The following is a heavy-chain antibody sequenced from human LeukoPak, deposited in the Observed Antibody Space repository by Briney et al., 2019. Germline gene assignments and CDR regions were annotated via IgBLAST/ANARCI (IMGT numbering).Heavy chain of an antibody. Sequence: GESLKISCKTSVFSFTNYWIAWVRQMPGEGLEWMGIIYPGDSDTRYSPSFQGQVTISADKSISTAYLQWSSLKASDTAMYYCARHLAAVGTGPDDSWGQGTLVTVSS. CDR1: VFSFTNYW. V-gene: IGHV5-51*01. CDR3: ARHLAAVGTGPDDS. CDR2: IYPGDSDT. J-gene: IGHJ4*02. D-gene: IGHD6-13*01.